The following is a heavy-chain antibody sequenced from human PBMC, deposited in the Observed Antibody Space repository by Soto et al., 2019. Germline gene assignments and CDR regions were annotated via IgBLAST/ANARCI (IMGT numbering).Heavy chain of an antibody. J-gene: IGHJ4*02. Sequence: VQLVQSGAEVKKPGYSVKVSCKASGGTFSSYAISWVRQDPGQGLEWMGGIIPIFGTANYEQKFQGRVTITADEFTSTAYMELSSLISEDTAVYYCARGPPVISDSSGYYLDYWGQGTLVTVSS. CDR3: ARGPPVISDSSGYYLDY. D-gene: IGHD3-22*01. CDR2: IIPIFGTA. CDR1: GGTFSSYA. V-gene: IGHV1-69*12.